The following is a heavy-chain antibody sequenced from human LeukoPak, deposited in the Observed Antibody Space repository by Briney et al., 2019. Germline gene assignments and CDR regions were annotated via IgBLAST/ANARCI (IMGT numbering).Heavy chain of an antibody. CDR1: GGSFSGYY. J-gene: IGHJ3*02. V-gene: IGHV4-34*01. D-gene: IGHD5-12*01. CDR3: ARDGVATIQHDAFDI. CDR2: INHSGST. Sequence: PSETLSLTCAVYGGSFSGYYWSWIRQPPGKGLEWIGEINHSGSTNYNPSLKSRVTISVDTSKNQFSLKLSSVTAADTAVYYCARDGVATIQHDAFDIWGQGTMVTVSS.